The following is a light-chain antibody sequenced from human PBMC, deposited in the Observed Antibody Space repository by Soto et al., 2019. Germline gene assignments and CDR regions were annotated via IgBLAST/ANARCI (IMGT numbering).Light chain of an antibody. J-gene: IGLJ1*01. CDR2: DVN. CDR1: ASDIGGYTF. Sequence: QSVLTQPPSASGSPGQSVAISCTGTASDIGGYTFVSWYQQHPGKAPKLLIYDVNKRPSGVPDRFSGSKSGNTASLTVSGLQAEDEAHYYCSAHGGTNPYVFGTGTKVTVL. CDR3: SAHGGTNPYV. V-gene: IGLV2-8*01.